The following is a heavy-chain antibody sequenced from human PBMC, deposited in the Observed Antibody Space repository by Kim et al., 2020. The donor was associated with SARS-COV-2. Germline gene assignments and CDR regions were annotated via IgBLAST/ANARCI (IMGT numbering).Heavy chain of an antibody. J-gene: IGHJ4*02. CDR1: GGSFSGYY. CDR2: INHSGST. D-gene: IGHD2-15*01. Sequence: SETLSLTCAVYGGSFSGYYWSWIRQPPGKGLEWIGEINHSGSTNYNPSLKSRVTISVDTSKNQFSLKLSSVTAADTAVYYCARGGVCSGGSCPDYWGQGT. V-gene: IGHV4-34*01. CDR3: ARGGVCSGGSCPDY.